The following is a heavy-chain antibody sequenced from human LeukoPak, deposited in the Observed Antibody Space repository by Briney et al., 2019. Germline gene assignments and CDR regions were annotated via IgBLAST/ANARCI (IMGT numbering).Heavy chain of an antibody. CDR2: IYYSGST. CDR3: ARGLFYGGSFSY. V-gene: IGHV4-59*12. J-gene: IGHJ4*02. CDR1: GGSISSYY. Sequence: SETLSLTCTVSGGSISSYYWSWIRQPPGKGLEWIGYIYYSGSTNYNPSLKSRVTISVDTSKNQFSLKLSSVTAADTAVYYCARGLFYGGSFSYWGQGTLVTVSS. D-gene: IGHD2-15*01.